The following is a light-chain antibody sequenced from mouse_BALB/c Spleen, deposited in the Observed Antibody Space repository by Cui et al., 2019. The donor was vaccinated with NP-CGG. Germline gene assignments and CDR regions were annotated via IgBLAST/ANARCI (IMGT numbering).Light chain of an antibody. V-gene: IGLV1*01. J-gene: IGLJ1*01. CDR1: TGAVTTSNY. Sequence: QAVLTQESALTTSPGETVTFTCRSSTGAVTTSNYANWVQEKPDHLFTGLIGGTNNRAPGVPARFSGSLIGDKAALTITGAQTEDEAMYFCALWYSNHWVFGGGTKLTVL. CDR2: GTN. CDR3: ALWYSNHWV.